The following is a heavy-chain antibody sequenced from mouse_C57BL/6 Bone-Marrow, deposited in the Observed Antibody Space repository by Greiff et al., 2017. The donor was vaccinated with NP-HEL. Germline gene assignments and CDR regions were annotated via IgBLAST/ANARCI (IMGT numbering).Heavy chain of an antibody. J-gene: IGHJ4*01. CDR2: ISYSGST. CDR3: ARGIYYYGLYYAMDY. D-gene: IGHD1-1*01. CDR1: GYSITSYY. V-gene: IGHV3-8*01. Sequence: EVKLVESGPGLAKPSQTLSLTCSVTGYSITSYYWNWIRKFPGNKLEYMGYISYSGSTYYNPSLKSRISITRDTSKNQYYLQLNSVTTEDTATYYCARGIYYYGLYYAMDYWGQGTSVTVSS.